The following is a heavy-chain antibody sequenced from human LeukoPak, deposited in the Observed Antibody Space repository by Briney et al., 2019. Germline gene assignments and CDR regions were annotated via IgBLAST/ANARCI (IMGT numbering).Heavy chain of an antibody. CDR1: GFTLSSYA. Sequence: GGSLRLSCAASGFTLSSYAMSWVRQAPGKGLEWVSAISGSGGSTYYADSVKGRFTISRDNSKNTLYLQMNSLRAEDTAVYYCAKVPDIVVVIAIHWGQGTLVTVSS. CDR2: ISGSGGST. V-gene: IGHV3-23*01. J-gene: IGHJ4*02. CDR3: AKVPDIVVVIAIH. D-gene: IGHD2-21*01.